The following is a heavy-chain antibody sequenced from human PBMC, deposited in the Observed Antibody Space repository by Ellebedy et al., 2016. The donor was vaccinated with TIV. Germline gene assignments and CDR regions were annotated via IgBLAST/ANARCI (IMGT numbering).Heavy chain of an antibody. V-gene: IGHV4-59*08. Sequence: MPSETLSLTCNVPGGSTYSYYWSWIRQPPGKGLEWIGYMNYNGDSNYNPALKSPVTMSVDTSKNQFSLKVFSVTAADTAVYYCARMLPGRLEEWGQGILVTVSS. CDR2: MNYNGDS. CDR1: GGSTYSYY. D-gene: IGHD1-14*01. J-gene: IGHJ4*02. CDR3: ARMLPGRLEE.